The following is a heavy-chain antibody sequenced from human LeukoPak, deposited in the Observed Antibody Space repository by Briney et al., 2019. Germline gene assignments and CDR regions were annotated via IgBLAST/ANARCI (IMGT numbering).Heavy chain of an antibody. V-gene: IGHV1-46*01. D-gene: IGHD1-14*01. CDR1: GYTFTSYY. CDR2: INPSCGST. J-gene: IGHJ4*02. Sequence: WASVKVSCKASGYTFTSYYMHWVRQAPGQGLEWMGIINPSCGSTSCAQKFQGRVTMTRDTSTSTVYMELSRLRSEDPAVYYCARHHRAGFDYWGQGTLVTVSS. CDR3: ARHHRAGFDY.